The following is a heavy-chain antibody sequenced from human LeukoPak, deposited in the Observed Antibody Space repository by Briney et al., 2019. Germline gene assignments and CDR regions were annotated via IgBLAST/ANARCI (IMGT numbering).Heavy chain of an antibody. Sequence: SETLSLTCAVYGGSFSGYYWSWIRQPPGKGLKWIGEINHSGSTNYNPSLKSRVTISVDTSKNQFSLKLSSVTAADTAVYYCARKGWTRSFIYYYYYYMDVWGKGTTVTVSS. V-gene: IGHV4-34*01. CDR1: GGSFSGYY. CDR3: ARKGWTRSFIYYYYYYMDV. CDR2: INHSGST. J-gene: IGHJ6*03. D-gene: IGHD3/OR15-3a*01.